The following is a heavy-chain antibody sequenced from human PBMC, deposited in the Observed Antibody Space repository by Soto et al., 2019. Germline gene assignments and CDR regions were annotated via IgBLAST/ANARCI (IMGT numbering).Heavy chain of an antibody. CDR3: ARQEVPQWFTKGYYGMDV. CDR2: INHRGNT. V-gene: IGHV4-34*01. D-gene: IGHD2-8*01. J-gene: IGHJ6*02. CDR1: GGSFSGYY. Sequence: TSETLSLTCAVYGGSFSGYYWTWIRQPPGKGLEWIGEINHRGNTNYNPSLKSRVTISVDTSKNQFSLKLTSVTATDTAVYYCARQEVPQWFTKGYYGMDVWDQGTTVTVSS.